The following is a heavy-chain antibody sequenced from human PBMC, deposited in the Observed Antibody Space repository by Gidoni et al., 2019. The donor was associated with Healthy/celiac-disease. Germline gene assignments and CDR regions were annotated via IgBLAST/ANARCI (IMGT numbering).Heavy chain of an antibody. J-gene: IGHJ3*02. CDR1: GFTFSSYG. CDR2: ISYDGSNK. CDR3: AKAVAGGPGAFDI. Sequence: QVQLVESGGGVVQPGRSLRLSCAASGFTFSSYGMHWVRQAPGKGLEWVAVISYDGSNKYYADSVKGRFTISRDNSKNTLYLQMNSLRAEDTAVYYCAKAVAGGPGAFDIWGQGTMVTVSS. V-gene: IGHV3-30*18. D-gene: IGHD6-19*01.